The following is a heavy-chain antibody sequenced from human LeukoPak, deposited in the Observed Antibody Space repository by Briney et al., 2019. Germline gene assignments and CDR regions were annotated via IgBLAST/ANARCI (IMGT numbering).Heavy chain of an antibody. Sequence: GGSLRLSCAASGFTFSSYWMSWVRQPPGKGLEWVANIKQDGSEKYYVDSVKGRFTISRDNAKNSLYLQMNSLRAEDTAVYYCARDKIVGASYFDYWGQGTLVTVSS. CDR2: IKQDGSEK. CDR1: GFTFSSYW. J-gene: IGHJ4*02. CDR3: ARDKIVGASYFDY. D-gene: IGHD1-26*01. V-gene: IGHV3-7*01.